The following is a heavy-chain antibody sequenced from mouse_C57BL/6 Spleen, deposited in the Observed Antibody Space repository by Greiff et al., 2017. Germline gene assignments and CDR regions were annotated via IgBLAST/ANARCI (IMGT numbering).Heavy chain of an antibody. CDR2: IYPGDGDT. CDR1: GYAFSSYW. V-gene: IGHV1-80*01. J-gene: IGHJ4*01. D-gene: IGHD1-1*01. CDR3: ARCWYYYGSSYDYAMDY. Sequence: VKLQQSGAELVKPGASVKISCKASGYAFSSYWMNWVKQRPGKGLEWIGQIYPGDGDTNYNGKFKGKATLTADKSSSTAYMQLSSLTSEDSAVYFCARCWYYYGSSYDYAMDYWGQGTSVTVSS.